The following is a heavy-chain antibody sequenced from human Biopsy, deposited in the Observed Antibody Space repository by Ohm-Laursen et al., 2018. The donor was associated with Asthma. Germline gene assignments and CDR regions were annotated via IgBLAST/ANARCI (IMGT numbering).Heavy chain of an antibody. D-gene: IGHD5-12*01. CDR1: YGSITSGGYY. CDR2: IYYSGST. Sequence: SQTLSLTCTVSYGSITSGGYYWTWIRQHPGKGLEWIGFIYYSGSTYYNPSLKSRVSISIDTSKNQFSLKLSSVTAADTAVYYCARGYSGSDRIVYYYSGLEVWGQGTTVTVSS. J-gene: IGHJ6*02. V-gene: IGHV4-31*03. CDR3: ARGYSGSDRIVYYYSGLEV.